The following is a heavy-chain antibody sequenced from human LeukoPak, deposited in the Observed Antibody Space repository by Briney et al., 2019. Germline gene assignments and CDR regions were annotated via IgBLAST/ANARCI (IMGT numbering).Heavy chain of an antibody. D-gene: IGHD3-22*01. CDR2: TSSSSSTI. CDR3: ARGPNSSGYYSQPFDY. V-gene: IGHV3-48*01. Sequence: GGSLRLPCAASGFTFSSYSMNWVRQAPGKGLEWVSYTSSSSSTIYYADSVKGRFTISRDNAKNSLYLQMNSLRAEDTAVYYCARGPNSSGYYSQPFDYWGQGTLVTVSS. J-gene: IGHJ4*02. CDR1: GFTFSSYS.